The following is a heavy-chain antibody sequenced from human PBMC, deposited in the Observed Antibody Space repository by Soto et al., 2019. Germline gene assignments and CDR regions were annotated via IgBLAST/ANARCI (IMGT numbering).Heavy chain of an antibody. CDR1: GYTFTSYG. Sequence: VSVKVSCKASGYTFTSYGISWVRQAPGQGLEWMGWISAYNGNTNYAQKLQGRVTMTTDTSTSTAYMELRSLRSDDTAVYYCARDASTARTGEAGYWGQGTLVTVSS. CDR3: ARDASTARTGEAGY. CDR2: ISAYNGNT. D-gene: IGHD7-27*01. V-gene: IGHV1-18*01. J-gene: IGHJ4*02.